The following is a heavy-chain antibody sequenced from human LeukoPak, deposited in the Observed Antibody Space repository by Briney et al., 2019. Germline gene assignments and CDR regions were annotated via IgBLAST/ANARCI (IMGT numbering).Heavy chain of an antibody. J-gene: IGHJ4*02. V-gene: IGHV1-46*01. CDR1: GYTFINYY. Sequence: ASVKVSCKASGYTFINYYMHWVRQAPGQGLEWIGIINPSGGSTSYAQKFQGRVTMTRDTSTSTVYMELSSLRSEDTAVYYCARAWIQPEGYWGQGTLVTVSS. CDR3: ARAWIQPEGY. CDR2: INPSGGST. D-gene: IGHD5-18*01.